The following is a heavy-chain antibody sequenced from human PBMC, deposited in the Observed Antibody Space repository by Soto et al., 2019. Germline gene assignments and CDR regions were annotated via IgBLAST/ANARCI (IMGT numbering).Heavy chain of an antibody. D-gene: IGHD3-22*01. CDR2: IYYSGST. Sequence: SETLSLTCTVSGGSISSGGYYWSWIRQHPGKGLEWIGYIYYSGSTYYNPSLKSRVTISVDTSKNQFSLKLSSVTAADTAVYYCAKGSSGSRPYYFDYWGQGKMVTVSS. CDR1: GGSISSGGYY. J-gene: IGHJ4*02. CDR3: AKGSSGSRPYYFDY. V-gene: IGHV4-31*03.